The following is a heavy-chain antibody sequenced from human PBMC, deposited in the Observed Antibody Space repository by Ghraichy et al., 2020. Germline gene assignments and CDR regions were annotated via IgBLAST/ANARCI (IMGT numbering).Heavy chain of an antibody. Sequence: SETLSLTCTVSGGSVSSDGYYWNWIRQPPGKGLEWIGYIYYSGGTNYNPSLKSRVAISVDSSKNQISLRLTSVTAADTAVYYRASPNPAYCGADCYSSYYFGLDVWGQGTTVTVSS. CDR2: IYYSGGT. CDR1: GGSVSSDGYY. D-gene: IGHD2-21*02. CDR3: ASPNPAYCGADCYSSYYFGLDV. J-gene: IGHJ6*02. V-gene: IGHV4-61*08.